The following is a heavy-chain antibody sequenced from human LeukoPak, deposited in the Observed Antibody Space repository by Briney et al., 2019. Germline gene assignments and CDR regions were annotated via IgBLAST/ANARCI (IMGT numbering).Heavy chain of an antibody. CDR3: ARGFYGSGSPPSAPAY. CDR1: GYTFTSYY. Sequence: ASVKVSCKASGYTFTSYYMHWVRQAPGQGLEWMGIINPSGGSTSYAQKFQGRVTMTRDTSTSTVYMELSSLRSEDTAVYYCARGFYGSGSPPSAPAYWGQGTLVTASS. CDR2: INPSGGST. D-gene: IGHD3-10*01. V-gene: IGHV1-46*01. J-gene: IGHJ4*02.